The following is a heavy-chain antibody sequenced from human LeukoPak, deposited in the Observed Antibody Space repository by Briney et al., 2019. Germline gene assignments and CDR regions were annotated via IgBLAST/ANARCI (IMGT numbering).Heavy chain of an antibody. CDR3: ARRDSSRSFDY. J-gene: IGHJ4*02. V-gene: IGHV3-23*01. Sequence: GGSLRLSCAASAFTFNNFAMSWVRQAPGKGLEWVSGISAGGGTTIYVHSVKGRFTISRDNSKNTLYLQMNSLRAEDTAVYYCARRDSSRSFDYWGQGTLVTVSS. CDR2: ISAGGGTT. CDR1: AFTFNNFA. D-gene: IGHD6-6*01.